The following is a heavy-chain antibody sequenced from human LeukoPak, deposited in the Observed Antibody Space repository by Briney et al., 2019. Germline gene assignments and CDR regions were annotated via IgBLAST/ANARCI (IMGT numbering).Heavy chain of an antibody. V-gene: IGHV3-7*01. CDR3: ARDRSYYDFWSPTRH. CDR1: GFTFSSYW. CDR2: IKQDGSEK. D-gene: IGHD3-3*01. J-gene: IGHJ4*02. Sequence: GGSLRLSCAASGFTFSSYWMSWVRQAPGKGLEWVANIKQDGSEKYYVDSVKGRFTISRDNAKNSLYLQMNSLRAEDTAVYYCARDRSYYDFWSPTRHWGRGTLVTVSS.